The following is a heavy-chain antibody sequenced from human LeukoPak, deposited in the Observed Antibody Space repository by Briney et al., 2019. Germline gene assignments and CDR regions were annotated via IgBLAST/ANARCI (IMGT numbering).Heavy chain of an antibody. Sequence: SETQSLPCNVSVDSINSYYWSWLRQPRGKGLEWLGYVYNSRSTNYNPSLKSRVTISEDKSKNQPSLRLTSVTAADTAVYYCARGGSSGPYNWFDPWGQGILVTVSS. D-gene: IGHD6-19*01. CDR3: ARGGSSGPYNWFDP. V-gene: IGHV4-59*01. CDR1: VDSINSYY. J-gene: IGHJ5*02. CDR2: VYNSRST.